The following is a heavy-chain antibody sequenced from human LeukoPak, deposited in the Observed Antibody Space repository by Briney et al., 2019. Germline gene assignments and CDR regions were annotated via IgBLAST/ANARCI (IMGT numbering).Heavy chain of an antibody. D-gene: IGHD3-22*01. CDR2: ISGSGGST. CDR3: AIGESSGYYWISSYYYYGMDV. V-gene: IGHV3-23*01. CDR1: GFTFSSYA. Sequence: PGGSLRLSCAASGFTFSSYAMSWVRQAPGKGLEWVSAISGSGGSTYYADSVKGRFTISRDNAKNSLYLQMNSLRAEDTAVYYCAIGESSGYYWISSYYYYGMDVWGQGTTVTVSS. J-gene: IGHJ6*02.